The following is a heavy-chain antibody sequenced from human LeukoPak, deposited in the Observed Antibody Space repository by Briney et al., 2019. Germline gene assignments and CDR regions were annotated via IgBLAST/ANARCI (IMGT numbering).Heavy chain of an antibody. CDR3: ARARIPIMITFGGVIASNDAFDI. V-gene: IGHV1-2*02. D-gene: IGHD3-16*02. J-gene: IGHJ3*02. Sequence: ASVKVSCKASGYTFTGYYMHWVRQAPGQGLEWMGWINPNSGGTNYAQKFQGRVTMTRDTSISTAYMELSRLRSDDTAVYYCARARIPIMITFGGVIASNDAFDIWGQGTMVTVSS. CDR2: INPNSGGT. CDR1: GYTFTGYY.